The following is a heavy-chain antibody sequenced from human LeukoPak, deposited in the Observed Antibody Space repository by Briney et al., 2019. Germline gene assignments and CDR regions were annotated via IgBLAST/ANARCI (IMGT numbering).Heavy chain of an antibody. CDR2: IYYSGST. Sequence: SETLSLTCTVSGGSISSYYWSWIRQPPGKGLEWIGYIYYSGSTNYNPSLKSRVTISVDTSKNQFSLKLSSVTAADTAVYYCAKDDPTGRYLWGQGTLVTVSS. CDR1: GGSISSYY. J-gene: IGHJ4*02. V-gene: IGHV4-59*01. CDR3: AKDDPTGRYL. D-gene: IGHD1-26*01.